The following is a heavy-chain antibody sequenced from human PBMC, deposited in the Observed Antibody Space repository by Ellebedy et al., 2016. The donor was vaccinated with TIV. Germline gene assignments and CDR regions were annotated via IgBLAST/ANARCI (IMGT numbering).Heavy chain of an antibody. CDR1: GYTFTSYN. Sequence: ASVKVSCKASGYTFTSYNIHWVRQAPGQRLEWMGWIDAGNGDTKYSLKFQGRITITRDTSASTVYMELSSLRSEDTAVYYCQRGFSYWGQGTLVTVSS. J-gene: IGHJ4*02. CDR2: IDAGNGDT. CDR3: QRGFSY. V-gene: IGHV1-3*01.